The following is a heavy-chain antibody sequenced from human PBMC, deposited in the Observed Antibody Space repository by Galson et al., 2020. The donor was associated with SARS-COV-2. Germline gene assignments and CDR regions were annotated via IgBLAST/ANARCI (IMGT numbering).Heavy chain of an antibody. CDR2: TNPNSGNS. J-gene: IGHJ4*02. D-gene: IGHD1-26*01. CDR3: ATPIVGGTFDY. V-gene: IGHV1-8*01. CDR1: GYTFTSYD. Sequence: ASVKVSCKAPGYTFTSYDINWVRQAPGQGLEWMGWTNPNSGNSGHAQKFQGRVTMTRNTSISTAYMELSSLRSEDTAVYYCATPIVGGTFDYWGQGTLVTVSS.